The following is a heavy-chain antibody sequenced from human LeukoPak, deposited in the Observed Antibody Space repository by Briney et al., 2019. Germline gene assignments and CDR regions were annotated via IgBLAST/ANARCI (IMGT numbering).Heavy chain of an antibody. D-gene: IGHD3-22*01. J-gene: IGHJ4*02. Sequence: GGSLTLSCAASGYTFSDFSVNWVRQAPGKGLEWVSSISVRSNYRYYADSVGGRFTISRDDARDSLFLQMNSLRAEDTAVYFCVRLRRNNDRSGYYYYYDYWGQGTPVTVSS. CDR3: VRLRRNNDRSGYYYYYDY. CDR1: GYTFSDFS. CDR2: ISVRSNYR. V-gene: IGHV3-21*01.